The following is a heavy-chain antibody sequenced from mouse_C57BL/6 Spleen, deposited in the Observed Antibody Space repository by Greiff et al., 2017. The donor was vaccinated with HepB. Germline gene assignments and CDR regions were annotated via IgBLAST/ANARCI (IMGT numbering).Heavy chain of an antibody. CDR3: ARGNYSNWYVDV. CDR2: INPNNGGT. D-gene: IGHD2-12*01. Sequence: VQLQQSGPELVKPGASVTIPCKASGYTFTDYNMDWVKQSHGKSLEWIGDINPNNGGTIYNQKFKGKATLTVDTSSSTAYLELRSLTSEDTAVYYCARGNYSNWYVDVWGTGTTVTVSS. J-gene: IGHJ1*03. CDR1: GYTFTDYN. V-gene: IGHV1-18*01.